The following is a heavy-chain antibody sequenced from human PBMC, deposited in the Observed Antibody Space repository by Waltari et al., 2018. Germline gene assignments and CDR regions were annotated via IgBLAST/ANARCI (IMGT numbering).Heavy chain of an antibody. CDR2: IIPIFGTP. CDR3: ARDPKGTTVIYDAFDL. D-gene: IGHD4-17*01. J-gene: IGHJ3*01. CDR1: GGTFSSYE. V-gene: IGHV1-69*14. Sequence: QVHLVQSGAEVKKPGSSVRVSCKASGGTFSSYEFTWVRQAPGQGREWMGGIIPIFGTPIYAQKFQGRVTITADTSTTTAYMELSSLRFEDTAVYYCARDPKGTTVIYDAFDLWGQGTMVSVSS.